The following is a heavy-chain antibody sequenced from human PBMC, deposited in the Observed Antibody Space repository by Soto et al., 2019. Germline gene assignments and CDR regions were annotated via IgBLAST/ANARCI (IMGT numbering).Heavy chain of an antibody. CDR3: ARDATPNYDYIWGSYWVFWFDP. V-gene: IGHV1-18*01. CDR1: GYTFTSYG. CDR2: ISAYNGNT. D-gene: IGHD3-16*01. J-gene: IGHJ5*02. Sequence: GASVKVSCKASGYTFTSYGISWVRQAPGQGLEWMGWISAYNGNTNYAQKLQGRVTMTTDTSTSTAYMELRSLRSDDTAVYYCARDATPNYDYIWGSYWVFWFDPWGQGTLVTVSS.